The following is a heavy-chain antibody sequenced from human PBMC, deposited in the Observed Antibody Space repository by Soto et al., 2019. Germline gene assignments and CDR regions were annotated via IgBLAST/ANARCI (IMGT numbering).Heavy chain of an antibody. CDR2: INPSGGST. J-gene: IGHJ4*02. D-gene: IGHD2-21*02. V-gene: IGHV1-46*01. CDR1: GYTFTSYY. CDR3: ARDLTAADY. Sequence: QVQLMQSGAEVKKPGASVTISCKASGYTFTSYYIHWVRQAPRQGLEWMAIINPSGGSTNYAQKFQRRVTVTRDTSTSTVNMELSSLSSEDTAVYYCARDLTAADYWGPGTLVTVSS.